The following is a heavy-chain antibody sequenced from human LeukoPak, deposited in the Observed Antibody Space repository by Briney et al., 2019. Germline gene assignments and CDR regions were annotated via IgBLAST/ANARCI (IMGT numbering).Heavy chain of an antibody. D-gene: IGHD3-10*01. J-gene: IGHJ6*02. Sequence: ASQTLSLTCTVSGGSISSGDYYWSWIRQPPGKGLEWIGYIYYSGSTYYNPSLKSRVTISVDTSKNQFSLKLSSVTAADTAVYYCARGRVKGNGMDVWGQGTTVTVSS. CDR2: IYYSGST. CDR3: ARGRVKGNGMDV. V-gene: IGHV4-30-4*01. CDR1: GGSISSGDYY.